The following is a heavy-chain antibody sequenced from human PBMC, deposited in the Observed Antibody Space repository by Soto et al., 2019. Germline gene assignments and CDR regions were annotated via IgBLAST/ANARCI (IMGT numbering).Heavy chain of an antibody. Sequence: QVQLVESGGGVVQPGRSLRLSCAASGFTFRSCGMHWVRQAPGKGLEWVAVISYDGGNKYYADSVKGRFTISRDNSKNTLHLQMNSLRAEDTAVYYCAKDQSSRWYYFDYWGQGTLVTVSS. D-gene: IGHD6-13*01. CDR2: ISYDGGNK. J-gene: IGHJ4*02. V-gene: IGHV3-30*18. CDR1: GFTFRSCG. CDR3: AKDQSSRWYYFDY.